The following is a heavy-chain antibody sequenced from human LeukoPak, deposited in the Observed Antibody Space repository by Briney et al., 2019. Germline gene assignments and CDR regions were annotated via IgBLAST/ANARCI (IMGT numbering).Heavy chain of an antibody. CDR1: GASINSGAYY. Sequence: SETLSLTCTVSGASINSGAYYWTWIRQPAGKGLEWIGRIYTSGSTNYNPSLKSRVNISRDTSKNHFSLKLDSVTAADTAVYFCARDRPSVYFDYWGQGILVTVSS. V-gene: IGHV4-61*02. J-gene: IGHJ4*02. CDR2: IYTSGST. CDR3: ARDRPSVYFDY.